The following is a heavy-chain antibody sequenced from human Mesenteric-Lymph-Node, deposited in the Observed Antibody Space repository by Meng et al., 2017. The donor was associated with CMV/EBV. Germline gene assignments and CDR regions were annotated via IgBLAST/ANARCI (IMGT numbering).Heavy chain of an antibody. CDR1: GFTFSSYW. V-gene: IGHV3-74*01. Sequence: GESLKISCAASGFTFSSYWMHWVRQAPGKGLVWVSHIDSDGSSTGYADSVKGRFTISRDNAKNTLYLQMNSLRVEDTAVYYCARVGNGGWYVAFDIWGQGTMVTVSS. CDR3: ARVGNGGWYVAFDI. CDR2: IDSDGSST. D-gene: IGHD6-19*01. J-gene: IGHJ3*02.